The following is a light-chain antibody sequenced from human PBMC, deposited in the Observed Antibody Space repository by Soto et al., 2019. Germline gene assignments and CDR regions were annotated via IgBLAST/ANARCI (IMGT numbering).Light chain of an antibody. Sequence: EVVLTQSPVTLSLSPGERATLSCRASQSVRTNSLAWYQQKSGQAPRLLIFGASTRATGIPDRFSASGSGTDFTLTISRLEPEDFAVYYCQHYGSAPATFGQGTKVEIK. CDR2: GAS. J-gene: IGKJ1*01. CDR3: QHYGSAPAT. V-gene: IGKV3-20*01. CDR1: QSVRTNS.